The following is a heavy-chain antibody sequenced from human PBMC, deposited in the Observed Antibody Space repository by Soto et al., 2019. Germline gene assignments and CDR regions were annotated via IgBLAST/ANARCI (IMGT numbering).Heavy chain of an antibody. D-gene: IGHD2-2*01. J-gene: IGHJ4*02. Sequence: QVQLVQSGAEMKKPGSSVKVSCQSSGGTFNTYAMNWVRQAPGQGPEWMGDISPMFGAANYAPKFQGRVTITADESTGTSNMQLSSLTSEDTGLDFCAREDQVHTPAFVYWGQGTLVTVSS. V-gene: IGHV1-69*19. CDR3: AREDQVHTPAFVY. CDR1: GGTFNTYA. CDR2: ISPMFGAA.